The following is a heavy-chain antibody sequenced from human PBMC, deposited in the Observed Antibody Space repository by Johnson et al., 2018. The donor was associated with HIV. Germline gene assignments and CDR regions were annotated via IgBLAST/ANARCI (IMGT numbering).Heavy chain of an antibody. CDR3: ARVAPAHDAFDI. D-gene: IGHD2-2*01. V-gene: IGHV3-30*04. Sequence: QVQLVESGGGVVQPGRSLRLSCAASGFTFSSYAMHWVRQAPGKGLEWVAVISYDGSNKYYADSVKGRFTISRDNSKNTLYLQMNSLRAEDTAVYYCARVAPAHDAFDIWGPGTMVTVSS. J-gene: IGHJ3*02. CDR1: GFTFSSYA. CDR2: ISYDGSNK.